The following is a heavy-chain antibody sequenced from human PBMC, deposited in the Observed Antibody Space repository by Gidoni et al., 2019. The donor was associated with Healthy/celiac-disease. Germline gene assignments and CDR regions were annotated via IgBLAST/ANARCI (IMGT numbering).Heavy chain of an antibody. Sequence: EVQLVESGGGLVQPGGSLRLSCAASGFTVSSNYMSWVRQAPGKGLEWVSVIYSGGSTYYADSVKGRFTISRDNSKNTLYLQMNSLRAEDTAVYYCARERVEWDKLGDYYYYGMDVWGQGTTVTVSS. CDR3: ARERVEWDKLGDYYYYGMDV. CDR1: GFTVSSNY. V-gene: IGHV3-66*02. J-gene: IGHJ6*02. D-gene: IGHD1-26*01. CDR2: IYSGGST.